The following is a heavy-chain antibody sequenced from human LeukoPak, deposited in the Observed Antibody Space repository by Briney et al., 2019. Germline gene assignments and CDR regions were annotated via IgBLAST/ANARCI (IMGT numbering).Heavy chain of an antibody. CDR1: GFTFSSYW. D-gene: IGHD1-1*01. J-gene: IGHJ4*02. V-gene: IGHV3-74*01. Sequence: GVSLRLSCSASGFTFSSYWMHWVRHAPGKGLVWFSRLNSDGTNINYAGSVEGRFTISRDNTKNTLYLQMNSLRAEDTAVYYCVRDLSGGGNWFAASFKYWGRGTLVTVSS. CDR3: VRDLSGGGNWFAASFKY. CDR2: LNSDGTNI.